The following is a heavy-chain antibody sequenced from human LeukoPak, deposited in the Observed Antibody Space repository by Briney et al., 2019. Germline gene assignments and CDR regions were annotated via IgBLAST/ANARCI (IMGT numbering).Heavy chain of an antibody. CDR2: INEAGSKT. CDR3: ARWVAVPAAVDF. J-gene: IGHJ4*02. Sequence: PGGSLRLSCAASGFTFSDAWMNWVRQPPGKGLEWVANINEAGSKTYYVDSVKGRFTISRDNAENSLYLQMNNLKTEDSAIYYCARWVAVPAAVDFWGQGTLVTVSS. CDR1: GFTFSDAW. D-gene: IGHD2-2*01. V-gene: IGHV3-7*03.